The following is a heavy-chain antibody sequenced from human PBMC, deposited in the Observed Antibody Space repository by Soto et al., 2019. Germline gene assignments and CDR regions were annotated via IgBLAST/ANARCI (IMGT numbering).Heavy chain of an antibody. Sequence: PGGSLRLSCAASGFTFSSYGMQWVRQAPGKGLEWVAVISYDGSNKYYADSVKGRFTISRDNSKNTLYLQMNSLRAEDTAVYYCAREDGSYYSGRFDPWGHETLVTVSS. D-gene: IGHD1-26*01. J-gene: IGHJ5*02. CDR3: AREDGSYYSGRFDP. V-gene: IGHV3-30*03. CDR1: GFTFSSYG. CDR2: ISYDGSNK.